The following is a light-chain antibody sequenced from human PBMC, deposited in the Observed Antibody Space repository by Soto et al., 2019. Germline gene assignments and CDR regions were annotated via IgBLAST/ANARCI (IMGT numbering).Light chain of an antibody. CDR3: TSYTSSSTWV. CDR1: SSDVGGYKY. CDR2: EVS. V-gene: IGLV2-14*01. J-gene: IGLJ3*02. Sequence: QLVLTQPASVSGSPGQSITISCTGTSSDVGGYKYVSWYQQHPGKAPKLMIYEVSDRPSGISNRFSGSKSVNTASLTIFGLQAEEEADYYCTSYTSSSTWVFGGGTQLTVL.